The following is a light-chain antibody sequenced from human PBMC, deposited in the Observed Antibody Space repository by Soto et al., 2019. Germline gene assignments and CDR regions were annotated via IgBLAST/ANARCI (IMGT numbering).Light chain of an antibody. Sequence: EIVLTQSPGTLSLSPGERATLSCRASQSVTSSSLAWYQQKPGQVPSLLIYGASTRATGIPDRFSGSGSGADFTLTISRLEPEDFAVYYCQQYGTSPITFGQGTRLDIK. V-gene: IGKV3-20*01. CDR1: QSVTSSS. CDR3: QQYGTSPIT. CDR2: GAS. J-gene: IGKJ5*01.